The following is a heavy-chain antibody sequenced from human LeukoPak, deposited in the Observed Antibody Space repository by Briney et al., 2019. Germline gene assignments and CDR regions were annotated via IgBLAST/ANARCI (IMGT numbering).Heavy chain of an antibody. CDR2: IKQDGREK. CDR1: GFTFSRYW. D-gene: IGHD6-19*01. J-gene: IGHJ4*02. CDR3: ARRGWLVNFDY. V-gene: IGHV3-7*03. Sequence: GGSLRLSCAASGFTFSRYWMSWVRQAPGKGLEWVANIKQDGREKYYVDSVKGRFTISRDNAKNSLYLQMNTLRAEDTAIYHCARRGWLVNFDYWGQGTLVTVSS.